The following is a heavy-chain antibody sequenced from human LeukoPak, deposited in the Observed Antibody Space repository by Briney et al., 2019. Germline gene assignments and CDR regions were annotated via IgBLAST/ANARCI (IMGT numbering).Heavy chain of an antibody. CDR1: GFTFSSYG. Sequence: SGGSLRLSCAASGFTFSSYGMHWVRQAPGKGLEWVAVISYDGSNKYYADSVKGRFTISRHNSKNTLYLQMNSLRAEDTAVYYCAKNDYDSSAFYWGQGTLVTVSA. V-gene: IGHV3-30*18. D-gene: IGHD3-22*01. CDR3: AKNDYDSSAFY. CDR2: ISYDGSNK. J-gene: IGHJ4*02.